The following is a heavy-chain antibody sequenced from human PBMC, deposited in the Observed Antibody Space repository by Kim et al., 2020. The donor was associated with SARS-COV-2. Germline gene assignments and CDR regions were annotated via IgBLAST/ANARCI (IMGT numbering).Heavy chain of an antibody. D-gene: IGHD1-26*01. CDR3: VETTQPTTQPTSGHWPLFDT. CDR1: GDSVSSGNYY. V-gene: IGHV4-61*01. J-gene: IGHJ5*02. Sequence: SETLSLTCIVSGDSVSSGNYYWSWIRQPQGKGLEWIGYVEYSGSTNYIPSLKSRLSISIDTSTNRFSLKLISVTAAATAVYYCVETTQPTTQPTSGHWPLFDTWGQGTLVIVSS. CDR2: VEYSGST.